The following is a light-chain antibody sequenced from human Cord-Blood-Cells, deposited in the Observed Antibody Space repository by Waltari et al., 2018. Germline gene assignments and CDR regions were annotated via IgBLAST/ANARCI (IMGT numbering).Light chain of an antibody. J-gene: IGKJ4*02. CDR1: QTISSY. V-gene: IGKV1-39*01. CDR2: AAS. Sequence: DIHMTQSPSSLSASVGDRVTITCRASQTISSYLNWYQQKPGKAPKLLIYAASSLQSGVPSRFSGSGSATDVTLTISSLQPEDFATYYCQQSYITPPHTFGGGTKVEIK. CDR3: QQSYITPPHT.